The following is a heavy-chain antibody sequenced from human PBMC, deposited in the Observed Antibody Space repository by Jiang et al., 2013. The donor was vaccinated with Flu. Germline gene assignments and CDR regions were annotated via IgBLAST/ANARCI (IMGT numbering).Heavy chain of an antibody. CDR1: GGSISSYY. CDR2: IYYSGST. Sequence: PGLVKPSETLSLTCTVSGGSISSYYWSWIRQPPGKGLEWIGYIYYSGSTNYNPSLKSRVTISVDTSKNQFSLKLSSVTAADTAVYYCARARWDSSGYYPDAFDIWGQGTMVTVSS. J-gene: IGHJ3*02. CDR3: ARARWDSSGYYPDAFDI. D-gene: IGHD3-22*01. V-gene: IGHV4-59*01.